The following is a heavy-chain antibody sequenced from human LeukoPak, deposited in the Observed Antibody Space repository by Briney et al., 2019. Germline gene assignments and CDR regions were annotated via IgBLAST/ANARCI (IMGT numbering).Heavy chain of an antibody. CDR3: ARGSGSSWSHVFLDY. D-gene: IGHD6-13*01. V-gene: IGHV4-34*01. CDR1: GGSFSGYY. Sequence: PSETLSLTCAVYGGSFSGYYWSWIRQPPGQGLEWIGEINHSGTTNYNPSLKSRVTISVDTSKNQFSLKLSSVTAADTAVYYCARGSGSSWSHVFLDYWGQGTLVTVSS. J-gene: IGHJ4*02. CDR2: INHSGTT.